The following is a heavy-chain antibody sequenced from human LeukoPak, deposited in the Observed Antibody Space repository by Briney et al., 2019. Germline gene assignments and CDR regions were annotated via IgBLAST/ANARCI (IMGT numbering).Heavy chain of an antibody. Sequence: SQTLSLTCTVSGGSISSSDYYWSWIRQPPGKGLEWIGYIYYSGSTYYNPSLKSRVTISVDTSKDQFSLKLSSVTAADTAVYYCARQFYYGSGSYYTDWGQGTLVTVSS. J-gene: IGHJ4*02. CDR2: IYYSGST. CDR1: GGSISSSDYY. D-gene: IGHD3-10*01. CDR3: ARQFYYGSGSYYTD. V-gene: IGHV4-30-4*01.